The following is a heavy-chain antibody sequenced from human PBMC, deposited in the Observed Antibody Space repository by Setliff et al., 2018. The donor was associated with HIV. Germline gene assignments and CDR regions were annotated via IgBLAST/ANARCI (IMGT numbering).Heavy chain of an antibody. CDR2: IIPIFGTT. D-gene: IGHD4-4*01. J-gene: IGHJ3*02. CDR1: GGTFSSYT. V-gene: IGHV1-69*13. CDR3: AMSMTTYPVSRAFDI. Sequence: EASVKVSCKASGGTFSSYTISWVRQAPGQGLEWMGGIIPIFGTTNYAQTFQGRVTITADESTSTAYMELSSLRSEDTAVYYCAMSMTTYPVSRAFDIWGQGTMVTVSS.